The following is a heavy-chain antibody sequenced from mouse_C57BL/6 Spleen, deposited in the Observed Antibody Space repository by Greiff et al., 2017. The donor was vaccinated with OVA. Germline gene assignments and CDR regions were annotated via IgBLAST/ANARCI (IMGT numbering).Heavy chain of an antibody. D-gene: IGHD2-3*01. CDR1: GYTFTSYW. V-gene: IGHV1-50*01. CDR2: IDPSDSYT. CDR3: ARGGYYERYCDV. J-gene: IGHJ1*03. Sequence: QVQLQQPGAELVKPGASVKLSCKASGYTFTSYWMQWVKQRPGQGLEWIGEIDPSDSYTNYNQKFKGKATLTVDTSSSTAYLQLSSLTSEDSAVYYCARGGYYERYCDVWGTGTTVTVSS.